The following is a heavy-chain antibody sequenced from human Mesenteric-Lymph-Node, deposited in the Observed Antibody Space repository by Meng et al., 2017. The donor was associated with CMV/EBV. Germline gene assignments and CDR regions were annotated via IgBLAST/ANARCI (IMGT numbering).Heavy chain of an antibody. Sequence: GGSLRLSCAASGFIFSSYGMHWVRQAPGKGLEWVAFIRHDGTNEYYADAVKGRFTISRDNFKNTLFLQMNNLRGDDTAVYYCALLPTIFGLITPAYWGRGTLVTVSS. V-gene: IGHV3-30*02. D-gene: IGHD3/OR15-3a*01. CDR1: GFIFSSYG. CDR2: IRHDGTNE. CDR3: ALLPTIFGLITPAY. J-gene: IGHJ4*02.